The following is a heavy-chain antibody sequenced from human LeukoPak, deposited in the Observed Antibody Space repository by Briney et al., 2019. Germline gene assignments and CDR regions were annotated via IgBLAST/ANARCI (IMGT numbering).Heavy chain of an antibody. Sequence: GGSLRLSCAASGFTFSSYAMHWVRQAPGKGLEWVAVISYDGSNKYYADSVKGRFTISRDNAKNSLYLQMNSLRAEDTAVYYCARVPDYGDYVFLFDYWGQGTLVTVSS. J-gene: IGHJ4*02. CDR3: ARVPDYGDYVFLFDY. CDR1: GFTFSSYA. D-gene: IGHD4-17*01. V-gene: IGHV3-30*04. CDR2: ISYDGSNK.